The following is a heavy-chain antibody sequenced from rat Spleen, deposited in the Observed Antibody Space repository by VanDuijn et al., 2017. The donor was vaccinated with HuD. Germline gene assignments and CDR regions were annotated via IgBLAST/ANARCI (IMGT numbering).Heavy chain of an antibody. D-gene: IGHD1-6*01. J-gene: IGHJ3*01. CDR3: ARHGYTMDYLNWFAY. Sequence: EVHLVESGGGLVQPGRSLKLSCAASGFIFSKYDMVWVRQTPTKGLEWVASISTGGGNTYYRDSVKGRFTISRENAKDILYLQMDSLRSEDTATYYCARHGYTMDYLNWFAYWGQGTLVTVSS. CDR2: ISTGGGNT. V-gene: IGHV5S14*01. CDR1: GFIFSKYD.